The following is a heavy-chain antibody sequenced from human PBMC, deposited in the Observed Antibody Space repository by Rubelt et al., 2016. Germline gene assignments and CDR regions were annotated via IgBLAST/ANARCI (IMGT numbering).Heavy chain of an antibody. D-gene: IGHD1-7*01. V-gene: IGHV4-59*09. Sequence: SRVTISVDTSKNQFSLKLSSVTAADTAVYYCARGRPGTIQWFDPWGQGTLVTVSS. CDR3: ARGRPGTIQWFDP. J-gene: IGHJ5*02.